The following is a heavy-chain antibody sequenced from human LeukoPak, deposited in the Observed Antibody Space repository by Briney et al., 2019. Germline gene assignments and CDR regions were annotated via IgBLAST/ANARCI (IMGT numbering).Heavy chain of an antibody. CDR1: GLTFNNYA. CDR2: ITGSGTST. Sequence: QPGGSLRLSCAASGLTFNNYAMSWVRQAPGKGLEWVSTITGSGTSTYYADSVKGRFIISGDNSKNTLYLQMNSLRAEDTAVYYCARYSISKYYFHSWGQGTLVTVSS. CDR3: ARYSISKYYFHS. V-gene: IGHV3-23*01. J-gene: IGHJ4*02. D-gene: IGHD6-6*01.